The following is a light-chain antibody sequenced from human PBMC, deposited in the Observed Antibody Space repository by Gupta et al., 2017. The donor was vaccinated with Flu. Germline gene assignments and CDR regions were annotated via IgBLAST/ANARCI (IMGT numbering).Light chain of an antibody. CDR1: SSDVGAYKY. J-gene: IGLJ2*01. CDR3: TSDAGSDRVV. V-gene: IGLV2-8*01. Sequence: SVTISCTGTSSDVGAYKYVYWDQQHPGKTPKFMIYEVSKRPSVVPGCFSGSKSGNTTSLTISALRAEDEADYYYTSDAGSDRVVLGGGTKLTVL. CDR2: EVS.